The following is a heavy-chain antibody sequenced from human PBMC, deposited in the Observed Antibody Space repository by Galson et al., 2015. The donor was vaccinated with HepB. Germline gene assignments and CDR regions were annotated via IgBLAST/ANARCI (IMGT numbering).Heavy chain of an antibody. D-gene: IGHD2-21*02. J-gene: IGHJ6*02. CDR1: GYTFTSYY. CDR3: ARDPRASPDCGGDCGSYYYYGMDV. Sequence: SVKVSCKASGYTFTSYYMHWVRQAPGQGLEWMGIINPSGGSTSYAQKFQGRVTMTRDTSTSTVYMELSSLRSEDTAVYYCARDPRASPDCGGDCGSYYYYGMDVSGQGTTVTVSS. V-gene: IGHV1-46*01. CDR2: INPSGGST.